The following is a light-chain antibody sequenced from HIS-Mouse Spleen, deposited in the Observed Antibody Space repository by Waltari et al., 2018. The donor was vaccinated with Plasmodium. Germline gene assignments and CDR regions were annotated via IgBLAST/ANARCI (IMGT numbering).Light chain of an antibody. CDR2: GAS. CDR3: QQYNNWSFT. V-gene: IGKV3-15*01. CDR1: QSVSSN. J-gene: IGKJ3*01. Sequence: EIVMTQSPATLSVSPGERATLSCRASQSVSSNLAWYQQKPGQAPSRLIYGASTRATGIPARFSGSGSGTEFTLTISSLQSEDFAVYYCQQYNNWSFTFGPGTKVDIK.